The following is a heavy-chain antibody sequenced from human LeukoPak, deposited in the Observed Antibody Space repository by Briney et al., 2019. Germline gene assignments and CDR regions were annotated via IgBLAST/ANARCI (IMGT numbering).Heavy chain of an antibody. Sequence: GGSLRLSCAASGFTFSGSAMHWVRQASGKGLEWVGRIRSKANSYATAYAASVKGRFTISRDDSKNTAYLQMNSLKTEDTAVYYCTSHYYNWIFDYYYYYYMDVWGKGTTVTVSS. CDR3: TSHYYNWIFDYYYYYYMDV. CDR2: IRSKANSYAT. D-gene: IGHD1-20*01. V-gene: IGHV3-73*01. J-gene: IGHJ6*03. CDR1: GFTFSGSA.